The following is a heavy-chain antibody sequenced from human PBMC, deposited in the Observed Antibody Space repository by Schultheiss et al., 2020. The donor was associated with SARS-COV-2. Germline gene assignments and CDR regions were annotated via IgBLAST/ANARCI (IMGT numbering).Heavy chain of an antibody. V-gene: IGHV1-58*02. CDR1: GFTFTSSA. J-gene: IGHJ6*02. Sequence: SVKVSCKASGFTFTSSAMQWVRQARGQRLEWIGWIVVGSGNTNYAQKFQERVTITRDMSTSTAYMELSRLRSDDTAVYYCARGLVWWLWGMDVWGQGTTVTVSS. CDR2: IVVGSGNT. D-gene: IGHD1-26*01. CDR3: ARGLVWWLWGMDV.